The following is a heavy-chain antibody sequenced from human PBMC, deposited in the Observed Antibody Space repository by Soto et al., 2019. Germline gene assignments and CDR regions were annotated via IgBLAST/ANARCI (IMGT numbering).Heavy chain of an antibody. CDR3: ARAATYYDILTGYSIDP. J-gene: IGHJ5*02. CDR1: GYTFTSYG. D-gene: IGHD3-9*01. Sequence: APVKVSCKASGYTFTSYGISWVRQAPGQGLEWMGWISAYNGNTNYAQKLQGRVTMTTDTSTSTAYMELRSLRSDDTALYYWARAATYYDILTGYSIDPWGQGTLVTVS. CDR2: ISAYNGNT. V-gene: IGHV1-18*01.